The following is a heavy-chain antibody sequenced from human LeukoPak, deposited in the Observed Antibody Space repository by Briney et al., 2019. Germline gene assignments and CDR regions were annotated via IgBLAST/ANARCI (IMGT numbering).Heavy chain of an antibody. Sequence: SETLSLTCAVYGASFSGYYSSWIRQPPRKGLEWIGEINHSGSTNYNPSLKSRVTISVDTSKNQFSLKLSSVTAADTSVYESARAPGGKYYDGSSGYYYYYYYMDYWGKGTTVTVSS. D-gene: IGHD3-22*01. CDR1: GASFSGYY. CDR2: INHSGST. J-gene: IGHJ6*03. V-gene: IGHV4-34*01. CDR3: ARAPGGKYYDGSSGYYYYYYYMDY.